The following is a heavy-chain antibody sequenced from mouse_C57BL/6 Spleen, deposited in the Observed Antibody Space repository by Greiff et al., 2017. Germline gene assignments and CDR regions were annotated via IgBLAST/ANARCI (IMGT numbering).Heavy chain of an antibody. Sequence: QVQLQQPGAELVRPGSSVKLSCKASGYTFTSYWMHWVKQRPIQGLEWIGNIDPSDSETHYNQKFKDKATLTVDKSSSTAYMQLSSLTSEDSAVYYCARSPYDDGRSWYFDVWGTGTTVTVSS. CDR3: ARSPYDDGRSWYFDV. J-gene: IGHJ1*03. CDR2: IDPSDSET. V-gene: IGHV1-52*01. CDR1: GYTFTSYW. D-gene: IGHD1-1*01.